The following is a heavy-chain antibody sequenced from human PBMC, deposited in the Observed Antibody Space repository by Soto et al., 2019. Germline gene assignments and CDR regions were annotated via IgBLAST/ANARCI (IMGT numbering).Heavy chain of an antibody. D-gene: IGHD3-22*01. V-gene: IGHV3-53*01. Sequence: GGSLRLSCEASGFTVSSNYMSWVRQAPGKGLEWVSVIYSGGSTYYADSVKGRFTISRDNSKNTLYLQMNSLRAEDTAVYYCARTGYYYDSSGYYIGFYFDYWGQGTLVTVSS. CDR3: ARTGYYYDSSGYYIGFYFDY. CDR1: GFTVSSNY. J-gene: IGHJ4*02. CDR2: IYSGGST.